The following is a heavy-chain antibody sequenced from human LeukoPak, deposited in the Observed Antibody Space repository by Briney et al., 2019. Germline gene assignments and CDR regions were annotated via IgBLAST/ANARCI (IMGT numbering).Heavy chain of an antibody. D-gene: IGHD1-1*01. Sequence: SETLPLTCTVSGGSISSSSHYWGWIRQPPGNGLEWIGNIHNGGSTYYNPSLESRVTMSVDTSKNQVSLRLTSVTAADTAVYYCARSNCLASTYNNFYGMDVWGQGTTVTVSS. V-gene: IGHV4-39*01. CDR2: IHNGGST. J-gene: IGHJ6*02. CDR1: GGSISSSSHY. CDR3: ARSNCLASTYNNFYGMDV.